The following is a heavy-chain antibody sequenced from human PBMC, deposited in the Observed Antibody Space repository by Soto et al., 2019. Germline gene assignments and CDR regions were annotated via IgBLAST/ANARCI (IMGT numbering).Heavy chain of an antibody. V-gene: IGHV4-34*01. CDR3: ARIMITRTYYNYGMDV. D-gene: IGHD1-7*01. Sequence: WIRQAPGKGLEWIGEINHSGGTYYNPPLKSRVTMSVDTSKNHISLKLSSVTAADTAVYYCARIMITRTYYNYGMDVWGQGTTVTVSS. J-gene: IGHJ6*02. CDR2: INHSGGT.